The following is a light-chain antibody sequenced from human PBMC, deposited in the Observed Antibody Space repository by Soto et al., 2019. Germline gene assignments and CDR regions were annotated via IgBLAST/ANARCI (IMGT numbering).Light chain of an antibody. Sequence: QSVLTQPRSVSGSPGQSVTISCTGTSSDVGGYKYVSWYQQYPGKAPKLMIYHVSKRPSGVPDRFSGSKSGNTGSLTISGLQGEDGADYYCCSYTGSDTYVFGTGTKVTVL. CDR2: HVS. CDR1: SSDVGGYKY. CDR3: CSYTGSDTYV. J-gene: IGLJ1*01. V-gene: IGLV2-11*01.